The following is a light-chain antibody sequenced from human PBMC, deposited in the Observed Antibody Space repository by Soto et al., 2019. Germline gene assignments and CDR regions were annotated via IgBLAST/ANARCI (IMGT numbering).Light chain of an antibody. CDR2: GAV. J-gene: IGKJ2*01. CDR1: KTIGSR. Sequence: DIQLTQSPSSLSDSVGDAVTITCRASKTIGSRVNWYQQTSGMAPKLLINGAVILQTGVPSRFSGSSSETDFTLTVSSLQPEDCATYSCQQSYITPWPFGHGT. CDR3: QQSYITPWP. V-gene: IGKV1-39*01.